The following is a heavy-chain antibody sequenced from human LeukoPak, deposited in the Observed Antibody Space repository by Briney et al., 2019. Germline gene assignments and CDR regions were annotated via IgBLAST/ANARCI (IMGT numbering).Heavy chain of an antibody. V-gene: IGHV1-69*05. CDR1: GGTFSSYA. CDR2: IIPIFGTA. CDR3: ARDGDYDSSEYYFDY. Sequence: SVKVSCKASGGTFSSYAISWVRQAPGQGLEWKGRIIPIFGTANYAQKFQGRVTITTDESTSTAYMELGSLRSEDTAVYYCARDGDYDSSEYYFDYWGQGTLVTVSS. J-gene: IGHJ4*02. D-gene: IGHD3-22*01.